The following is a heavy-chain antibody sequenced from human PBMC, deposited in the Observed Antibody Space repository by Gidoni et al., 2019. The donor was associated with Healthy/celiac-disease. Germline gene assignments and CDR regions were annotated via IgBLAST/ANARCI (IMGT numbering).Heavy chain of an antibody. CDR3: AKDIVPTYYGDGAPGYYYYYGMDV. J-gene: IGHJ6*02. Sequence: EVQLVESGGGLVQPGRSLRLSCAASGFTFDDYAMHWVRQAPGKGLEWVSGISWNSGSIGYADSVKGRFTISRDNAKNSLYLQMNSLRAEDTALYYCAKDIVPTYYGDGAPGYYYYYGMDVWGQGTTVTVSS. D-gene: IGHD4-17*01. CDR1: GFTFDDYA. V-gene: IGHV3-9*01. CDR2: ISWNSGSI.